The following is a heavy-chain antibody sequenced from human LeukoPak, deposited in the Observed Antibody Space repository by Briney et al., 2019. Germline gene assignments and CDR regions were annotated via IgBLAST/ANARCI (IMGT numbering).Heavy chain of an antibody. CDR2: IYTSGST. CDR1: GDSISSGNYY. V-gene: IGHV4-61*02. CDR3: ARRGRYYYDSSGYFSDAFDI. J-gene: IGHJ3*02. D-gene: IGHD3-22*01. Sequence: PSETLSLTCTVSGDSISSGNYYWTWIRQPAGKGLEWIGRIYTSGSTNYNPSLKSRVTISVDTSKNQFSLKLSSVTAADTAVYYCARRGRYYYDSSGYFSDAFDIWGQGTMVTVSS.